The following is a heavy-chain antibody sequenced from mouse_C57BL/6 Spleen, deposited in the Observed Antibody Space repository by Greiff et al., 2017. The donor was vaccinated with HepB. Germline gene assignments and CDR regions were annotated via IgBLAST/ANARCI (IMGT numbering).Heavy chain of an antibody. D-gene: IGHD1-1*01. CDR2: ISSGGSYT. CDR1: GFTFSSYG. Sequence: EVMLVESGGDLVKPGGSLKLSCAASGFTFSSYGMSWVRQTPDKRLEWVATISSGGSYTYYPDSVKGRFTISRDNAKNTLYLQMSSLKSEDTAMYYCARGEYYGSSYWYFDVWGTGTTVTVSS. CDR3: ARGEYYGSSYWYFDV. J-gene: IGHJ1*03. V-gene: IGHV5-6*02.